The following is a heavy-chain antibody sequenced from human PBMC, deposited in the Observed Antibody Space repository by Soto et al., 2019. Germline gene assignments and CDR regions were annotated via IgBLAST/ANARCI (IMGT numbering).Heavy chain of an antibody. D-gene: IGHD2-15*01. V-gene: IGHV4-38-2*02. CDR1: NYSISSGYY. CDR2: MYHSGTT. J-gene: IGHJ5*02. Sequence: SETLSLTCTVSNYSISSGYYWGWIRQSPGEGLEWIVSMYHSGTTYYNPSLKSRVTISVDTSKNQFSLKLSSVTAADTAVYYCARVKGYCSGGSCPWVFGWFDPWGQGTLVTVSS. CDR3: ARVKGYCSGGSCPWVFGWFDP.